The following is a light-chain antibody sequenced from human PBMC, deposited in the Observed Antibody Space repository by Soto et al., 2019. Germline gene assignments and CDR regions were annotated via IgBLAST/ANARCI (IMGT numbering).Light chain of an antibody. J-gene: IGKJ1*01. V-gene: IGKV3-15*01. CDR2: ASS. CDR1: QSVGSN. CDR3: HQYNDWPWT. Sequence: EILMTQPPVTLSLSPGETATLSCGASQSVGSNLAWYQQKPGQAPRLLIFASSSRDSGIPARFSGSGSGTEFTLTISSLQSEDFAAYYCHQYNDWPWTFGQGTKVDIK.